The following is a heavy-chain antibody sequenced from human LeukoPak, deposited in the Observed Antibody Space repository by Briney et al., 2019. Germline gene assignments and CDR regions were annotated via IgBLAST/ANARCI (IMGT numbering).Heavy chain of an antibody. V-gene: IGHV3-66*02. J-gene: IGHJ3*02. CDR2: IYSGGST. Sequence: PGGSLRLSCAASGFTVNSKCMSWVRQAPGKGLEWVSFIYSGGSTYYADSVKGRFTISRDNSKNTLYLQMNSLRTEDTAVYYCASPTCKWNDVGAFDIWGQGTMVTVSS. CDR1: GFTVNSKC. CDR3: ASPTCKWNDVGAFDI. D-gene: IGHD1-20*01.